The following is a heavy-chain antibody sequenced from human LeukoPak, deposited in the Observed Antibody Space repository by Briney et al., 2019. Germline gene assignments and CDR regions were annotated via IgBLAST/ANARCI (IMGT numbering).Heavy chain of an antibody. CDR1: EFTFSSYW. D-gene: IGHD4-17*01. J-gene: IGHJ4*02. Sequence: GGSLRLSCAASEFTFSSYWMSWVRQAPGKGLEWVANIKQDGSEKYYVDSVKGRFTISRDNAKNSLYLQMNSLRAEDTAVYYCVYSGDYEKGYWGQGTLVTVSS. CDR3: VYSGDYEKGY. CDR2: IKQDGSEK. V-gene: IGHV3-7*01.